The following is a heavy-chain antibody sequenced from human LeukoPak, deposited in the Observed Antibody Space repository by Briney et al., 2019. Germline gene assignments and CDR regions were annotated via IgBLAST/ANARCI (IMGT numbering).Heavy chain of an antibody. V-gene: IGHV3-30*19. J-gene: IGHJ5*02. CDR1: GLSLKACA. CDR3: ARDWGASDWYHRLDP. Sequence: SGGSLRLSCATSGLSLKACAMHGLRQAPGKGLEGVATVAHDGGNKYYLDAVKGRFTISSDRSDTLDLQMNSLRPQDTAGYYCARDWGASDWYHRLDPWGQGTLVIVDS. D-gene: IGHD6-19*01. CDR2: VAHDGGNK.